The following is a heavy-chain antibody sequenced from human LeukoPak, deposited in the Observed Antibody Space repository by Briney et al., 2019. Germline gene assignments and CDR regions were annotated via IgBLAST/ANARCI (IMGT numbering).Heavy chain of an antibody. CDR1: GFTFSSYG. CDR3: ARGLDIVVVPAATVDY. CDR2: IWYDGSNK. J-gene: IGHJ4*02. D-gene: IGHD2-2*03. V-gene: IGHV3-33*08. Sequence: QPGGSLRLSCAASGFTFSSYGMHWVRQAPGKGLEWVAVIWYDGSNKYYADSVKGRFTISRDNSKNTLYLQMNSLRAEDTAVYYCARGLDIVVVPAATVDYWGQGTLVTVSS.